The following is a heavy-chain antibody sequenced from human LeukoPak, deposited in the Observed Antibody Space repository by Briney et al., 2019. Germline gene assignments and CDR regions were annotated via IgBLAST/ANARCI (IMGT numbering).Heavy chain of an antibody. CDR1: GVTFSSYA. D-gene: IGHD3-3*01. CDR3: AKGTYSDFWSGELAGYLDY. J-gene: IGHJ4*02. CDR2: SSGSGGST. Sequence: PGGSLRLSCAASGVTFSSYAMSWVRQAPGKGLEWVSASSGSGGSTYYADSVKGRCTISRDNSKNTLYLQMNSLMAEDTAVYYSAKGTYSDFWSGELAGYLDYWGPGTLVTASS. V-gene: IGHV3-23*01.